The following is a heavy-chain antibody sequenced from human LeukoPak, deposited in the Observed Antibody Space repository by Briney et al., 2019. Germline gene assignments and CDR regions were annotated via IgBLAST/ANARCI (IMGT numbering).Heavy chain of an antibody. CDR2: ISYDGSNK. D-gene: IGHD1-1*01. Sequence: GGSLRLSCATSGFTFSSYGMHWVRQAPGKGLEWVAVISYDGSNKYYADSVKGRFTISRDNSKNTLYLQMNSLRAEDTAVYYCAKGSVWLLNWNDYEDYWGQGTLVTVSS. V-gene: IGHV3-30*18. J-gene: IGHJ4*02. CDR1: GFTFSSYG. CDR3: AKGSVWLLNWNDYEDY.